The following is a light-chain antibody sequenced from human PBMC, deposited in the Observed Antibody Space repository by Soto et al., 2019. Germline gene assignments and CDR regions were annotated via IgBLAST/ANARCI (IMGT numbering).Light chain of an antibody. CDR3: AAWDGSLNGVV. CDR1: SSNIGSNT. Sequence: QSVLTQPPSASGTPGQRVTISCSGSSSNIGSNTVNWYQQLPGTAPKLLIYSYNQRPSGVPDRFSGSKSGTSASLAISGLQSEDGADYYCAAWDGSLNGVVFGGGTKLTVL. J-gene: IGLJ2*01. V-gene: IGLV1-44*01. CDR2: SYN.